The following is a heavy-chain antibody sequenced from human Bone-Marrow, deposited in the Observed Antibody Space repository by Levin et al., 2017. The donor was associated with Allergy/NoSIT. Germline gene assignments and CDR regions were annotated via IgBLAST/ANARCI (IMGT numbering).Heavy chain of an antibody. Sequence: GESLKISCAASGFTFSSYAMSWVRQAPGKGLEWVSAISGSGGSTYYADSVKGRFTISRDNSKNTLYLQMNSLRAEDTAVYYCAKDGGYYYGAPYYYYYYGMDVWGQGTTVTVSS. CDR2: ISGSGGST. CDR1: GFTFSSYA. D-gene: IGHD3-22*01. J-gene: IGHJ6*02. V-gene: IGHV3-23*01. CDR3: AKDGGYYYGAPYYYYYYGMDV.